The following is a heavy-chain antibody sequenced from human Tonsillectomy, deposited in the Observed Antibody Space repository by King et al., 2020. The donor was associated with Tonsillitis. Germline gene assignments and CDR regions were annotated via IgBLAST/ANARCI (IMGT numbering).Heavy chain of an antibody. J-gene: IGHJ5*02. CDR1: GYTFTNYY. CDR3: ARAPVEIATMGGWFDPWGRRWFDP. Sequence: VQLVQSGAEVKKPGASVKVSCKASGYTFTNYYMHWVRQAPGQGLEWMGIINPSGGSTSYAQKFQGRVTMTRDTSTSTVYMEVSSLRSEDTAVYFCARAPVEIATMGGWFDPWGRRWFDPWGQGTLVTVSS. D-gene: IGHD5-24*01. CDR2: INPSGGST. V-gene: IGHV1-46*03.